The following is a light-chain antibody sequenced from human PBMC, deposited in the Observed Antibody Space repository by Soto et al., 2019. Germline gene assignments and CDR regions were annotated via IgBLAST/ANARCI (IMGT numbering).Light chain of an antibody. Sequence: QSALTQPASVSGSPGQSITISCTGTSSDIGGYDYVSWYQQHPGKAPKLMIYEVSNRPSGVSNRFSGSKSGNTASLTISGLQAEDEADYYCTSYTSSPTNYVFGSGTKLTVL. J-gene: IGLJ1*01. CDR3: TSYTSSPTNYV. V-gene: IGLV2-14*01. CDR2: EVS. CDR1: SSDIGGYDY.